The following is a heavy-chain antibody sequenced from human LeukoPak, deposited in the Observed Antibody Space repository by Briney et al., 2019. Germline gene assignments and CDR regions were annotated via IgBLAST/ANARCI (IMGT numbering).Heavy chain of an antibody. V-gene: IGHV1-18*04. D-gene: IGHD6-13*01. CDR1: GYTFTGYY. CDR3: ARADRKGSSWPDY. CDR2: ISAYNGNT. Sequence: ASVKVSCKASGYTFTGYYMHWVRQAPGQGLEWMGWISAYNGNTNYAQKLQGRVTMTTDTSTSTAYMELRSLRSDDTAVYYCARADRKGSSWPDYWGQGTLVTVSS. J-gene: IGHJ4*02.